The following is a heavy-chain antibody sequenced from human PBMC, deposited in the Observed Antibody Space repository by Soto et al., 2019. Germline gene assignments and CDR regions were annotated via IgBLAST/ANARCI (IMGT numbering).Heavy chain of an antibody. CDR2: IYWDDDK. J-gene: IGHJ3*02. V-gene: IGHV2-5*02. CDR3: AHRRGYPYYSDSGGAFGT. Sequence: QITLKESGPTLVKPTQTLTLTCTFSGFSLSTTGVCVGWIRQPPGKALEWLALIYWDDDKRYSPSLKTSLTIAKXPXXXQXXLRMTSMDPVDTATYHCAHRRGYPYYSDSGGAFGTWCQRRLVSGSS. CDR1: GFSLSTTGVC. D-gene: IGHD3-22*01.